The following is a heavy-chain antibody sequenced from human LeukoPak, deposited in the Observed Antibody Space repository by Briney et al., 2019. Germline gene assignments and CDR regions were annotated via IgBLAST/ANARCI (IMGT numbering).Heavy chain of an antibody. D-gene: IGHD1-26*01. J-gene: IGHJ4*02. V-gene: IGHV4-59*01. CDR2: IHHSVSP. CDR3: ARDILMVGATHYFDY. CDR1: GGSITTYY. Sequence: PSETLSLTCTVSGGSITTYYWSWLRQSPGRGLEWIGYIHHSVSPTYNPSLKSRVTISVDTSKNQFSLKVSSVTAADTDVYYCARDILMVGATHYFDYWGQGTLVTVSS.